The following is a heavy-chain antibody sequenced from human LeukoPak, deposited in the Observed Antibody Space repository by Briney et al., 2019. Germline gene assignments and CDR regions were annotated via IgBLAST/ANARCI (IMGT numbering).Heavy chain of an antibody. J-gene: IGHJ4*02. D-gene: IGHD4-17*01. CDR3: ARDRGDYGDY. CDR1: GFTFSDYY. Sequence: PGGSLRLSCAASGFTFSDYYMSWIRQAPGKGLEWISDISNSGDTIYYADSVKGRFTISRDTAKNSLYLQMNSLRAEDTAVYYCARDRGDYGDYWGQGTLVTVSS. CDR2: ISNSGDTI. V-gene: IGHV3-11*01.